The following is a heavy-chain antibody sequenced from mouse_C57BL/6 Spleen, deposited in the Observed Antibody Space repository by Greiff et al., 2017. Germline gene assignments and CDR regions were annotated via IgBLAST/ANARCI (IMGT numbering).Heavy chain of an antibody. V-gene: IGHV5-17*01. Sequence: EVMLVESGGGLVKPGGSLKLSCAASGFTFSDYGMHWVRQAPEKGLEWVAYISSGSSTIYYADTVKGRFTISRDNAKNTLFLQMTSLRSEDTAMYYCARTHGSSWDSWGQGTTLTVSS. CDR3: ARTHGSSWDS. CDR1: GFTFSDYG. CDR2: ISSGSSTI. D-gene: IGHD1-1*01. J-gene: IGHJ2*01.